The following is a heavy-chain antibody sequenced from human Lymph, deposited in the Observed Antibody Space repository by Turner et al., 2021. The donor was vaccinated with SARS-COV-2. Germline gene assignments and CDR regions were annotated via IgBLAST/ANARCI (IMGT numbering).Heavy chain of an antibody. CDR2: ISYDGSNK. D-gene: IGHD3-10*01. Sequence: QVQLVESGGGVVQPGWSLRLSCAASGFTFSSYAMHWVRQAPGKGLEGVALISYDGSNKYYADSVKGRFTISRDNSKNTLYLQMNSLRAEDTAVYYCAREMGAGSDYWGQGTLVTVSS. CDR3: AREMGAGSDY. J-gene: IGHJ4*02. V-gene: IGHV3-30*04. CDR1: GFTFSSYA.